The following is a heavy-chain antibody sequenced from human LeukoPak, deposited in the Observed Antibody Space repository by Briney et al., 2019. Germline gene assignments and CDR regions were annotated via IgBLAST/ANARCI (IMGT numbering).Heavy chain of an antibody. V-gene: IGHV1-2*02. CDR1: GYTFTGYY. D-gene: IGHD2-15*01. CDR3: ARMADIVVVVAATTYFDY. Sequence: GASVKVSCEASGYTFTGYYMHWVRQAPGQGLEWMGWINPNSGGTNYAQKFQGRVTMTRDTSISTAYMELSRLRSDDTAVYYCARMADIVVVVAATTYFDYWGQGTLVTVSS. CDR2: INPNSGGT. J-gene: IGHJ4*02.